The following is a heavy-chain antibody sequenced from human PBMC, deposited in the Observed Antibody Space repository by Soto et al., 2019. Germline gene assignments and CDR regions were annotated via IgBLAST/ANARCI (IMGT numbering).Heavy chain of an antibody. J-gene: IGHJ4*02. D-gene: IGHD6-19*01. CDR3: ARGDSGWYSSYFDY. CDR1: GFTFSSYA. V-gene: IGHV3-30-3*01. CDR2: ISYDGSNK. Sequence: QVQLVESGGGVVQPGRSLRLSCAASGFTFSSYAMHWVRQAPGKGLEWVAVISYDGSNKYYADSVKGRFTISRDNSKNTLYLQMNGLRPEDTAVYYCARGDSGWYSSYFDYWGQGTLVTVSS.